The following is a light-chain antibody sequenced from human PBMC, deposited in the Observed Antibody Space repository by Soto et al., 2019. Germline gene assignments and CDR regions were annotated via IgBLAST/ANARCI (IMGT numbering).Light chain of an antibody. CDR1: SGHSNYA. CDR3: QTWGSGIVV. Sequence: QSVLTQSPSASASLGASVKLTCTLSSGHSNYAIAWHQQQSEKGPRYLMKLNSDGSHSKGDGIPDRFSGYSSGAERYLTISRLQSDDEADYYCQTWGSGIVVFGGGTKLTVL. CDR2: LNSDGSH. J-gene: IGLJ2*01. V-gene: IGLV4-69*01.